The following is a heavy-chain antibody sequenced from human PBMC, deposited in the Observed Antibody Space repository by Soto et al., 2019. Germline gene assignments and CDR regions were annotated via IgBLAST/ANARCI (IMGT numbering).Heavy chain of an antibody. J-gene: IGHJ4*02. CDR2: IIPILGIA. V-gene: IGHV1-69*02. D-gene: IGHD4-17*01. Sequence: GASVKVSCKASGGTFNSYTISWVRQAPGQGLEWMGRIIPILGIANYAQKFQGRVTITADKSTSTAYMELSSLRSEDTAVYYCASMSYDYGVGLYYFDYWGQGTLVTVSS. CDR3: ASMSYDYGVGLYYFDY. CDR1: GGTFNSYT.